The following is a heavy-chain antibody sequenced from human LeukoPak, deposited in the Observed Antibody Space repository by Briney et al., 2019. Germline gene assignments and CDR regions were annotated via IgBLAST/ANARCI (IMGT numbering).Heavy chain of an antibody. CDR2: IYYTGTT. CDR3: ASLCIAAAGTRMCGYMDV. J-gene: IGHJ6*03. Sequence: PSETLSLTCTVSGGSITSSSYHWGWIRQPPGKGLEWIGSIYYTGTTYYNPSLKSRVSIFVDTSKNQFSLKLSSVTAADTAVYYCASLCIAAAGTRMCGYMDVWGKGTTVTVSS. V-gene: IGHV4-39*01. CDR1: GGSITSSSYH. D-gene: IGHD6-13*01.